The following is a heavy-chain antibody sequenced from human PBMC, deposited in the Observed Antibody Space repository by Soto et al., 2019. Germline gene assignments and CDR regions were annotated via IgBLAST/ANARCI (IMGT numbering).Heavy chain of an antibody. V-gene: IGHV3-30-3*01. CDR3: ARSRSGAVPDSLGF. CDR1: GFSFSRFA. Sequence: QVQLVESGGGVVQPGGSLRLSCAASGFSFSRFAIHWVSQAPGKGLEWVAVISKDGSVIYYADSVKGRFTISRDNSKSSLFLQVNSLTSEDTAVYHCARSRSGAVPDSLGFWGQGTLVTVSS. J-gene: IGHJ4*02. CDR2: ISKDGSVI. D-gene: IGHD3-10*01.